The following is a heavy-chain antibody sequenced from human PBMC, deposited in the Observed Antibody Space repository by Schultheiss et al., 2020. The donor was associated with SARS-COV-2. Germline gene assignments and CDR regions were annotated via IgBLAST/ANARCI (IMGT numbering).Heavy chain of an antibody. J-gene: IGHJ4*02. Sequence: GESLKISCAASGLNVATAYLTWVRQAPGKGLEWVSAISGSGGSTYYADSVKGRFTISRDNAMNSLYLQMNSLRAEDTAVYYCARDHRPVHYWGQGTLVTVSS. V-gene: IGHV3-21*01. CDR2: ISGSGGST. CDR3: ARDHRPVHY. CDR1: GLNVATAY. D-gene: IGHD6-6*01.